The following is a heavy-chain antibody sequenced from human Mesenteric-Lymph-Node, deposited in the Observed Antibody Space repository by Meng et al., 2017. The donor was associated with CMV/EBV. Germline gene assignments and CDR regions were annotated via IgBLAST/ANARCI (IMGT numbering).Heavy chain of an antibody. CDR3: ARDLRAGIAATETEC. D-gene: IGHD6-13*01. J-gene: IGHJ4*02. CDR1: GFTFSDYY. CDR2: ISSSGSTI. V-gene: IGHV3-11*01. Sequence: LSLTCAASGFTFSDYYMSWIRQAPGKGLEWVSYISSSGSTIYYADSVKGRFTISRDNAKNSLYLQMNSLRAEDTAVYYCARDLRAGIAATETECWGQGTLVTVSS.